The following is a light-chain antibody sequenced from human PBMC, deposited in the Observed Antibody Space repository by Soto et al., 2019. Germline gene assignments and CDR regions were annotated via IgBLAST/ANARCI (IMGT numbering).Light chain of an antibody. CDR2: GAS. CDR1: QSVSSSY. J-gene: IGKJ1*01. Sequence: DIVLTQSPGTLSLSPGERATLSCRASQSVSSSYLAWYQQKPGQAPRLLIYGASSRATGIPDRFSGSGSGTDFTLTISRLEPEDFAVCYCQQYGSSPETFGQGTKVDIK. V-gene: IGKV3-20*01. CDR3: QQYGSSPET.